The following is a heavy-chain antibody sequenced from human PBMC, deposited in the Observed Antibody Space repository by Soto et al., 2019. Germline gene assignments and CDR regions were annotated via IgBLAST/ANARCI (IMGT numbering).Heavy chain of an antibody. CDR3: ARGDSNSGSDF. V-gene: IGHV3-30*01. J-gene: IGHJ4*02. CDR2: ISYDGANK. Sequence: GGSLRLSCAASGFTFRSYAMDWVRQAPGKGLEWVAVISYDGANKYYADSVRGRFTISRDNSKNTLTLQMNSLRPEDTAVYYCARGDSNSGSDFWGQGTLVTVSS. D-gene: IGHD6-13*01. CDR1: GFTFRSYA.